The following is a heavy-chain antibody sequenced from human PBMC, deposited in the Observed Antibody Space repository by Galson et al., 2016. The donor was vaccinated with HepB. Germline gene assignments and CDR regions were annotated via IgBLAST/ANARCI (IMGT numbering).Heavy chain of an antibody. V-gene: IGHV2-70*04. CDR1: GFSLSTSGMR. CDR3: ARIAAAGPYYFGMDV. CDR2: IDWNDNK. D-gene: IGHD6-13*01. Sequence: PALVKPTQTLTLTCTFSGFSLSTSGMRMNWVRQPPGKALGWLARIDWNDNKFYNASLKTRLTISKDTSKNQVVLTMTNMDPVDTATYYRARIAAAGPYYFGMDVWGQGTTVTVSS. J-gene: IGHJ6*02.